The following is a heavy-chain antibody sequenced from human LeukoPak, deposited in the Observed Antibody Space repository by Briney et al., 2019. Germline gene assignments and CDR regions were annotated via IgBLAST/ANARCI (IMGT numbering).Heavy chain of an antibody. CDR3: ATRSTGVAATFDY. CDR1: GGSISSYY. D-gene: IGHD2-15*01. CDR2: IYDSGNT. Sequence: PSETLSLTCTVSGGSISSYYWSWIRQPPGKGLEWIGYIYDSGNTNYNPSLKSRVTISVDTSKNQFSLKLSSVTAADTAVYYCATRSTGVAATFDYWGQGALVTVSS. J-gene: IGHJ4*02. V-gene: IGHV4-59*01.